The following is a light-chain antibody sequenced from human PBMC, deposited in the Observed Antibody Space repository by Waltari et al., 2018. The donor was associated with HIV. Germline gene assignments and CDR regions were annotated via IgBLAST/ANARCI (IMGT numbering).Light chain of an antibody. CDR1: HSVSSN. V-gene: IGKV3-15*01. CDR2: GAS. Sequence: EIVLTQSPGNMSVSPGERATLSCRTSHSVSSNLAWYYQKSGQAPRLLIHGASTRAPGIAARFTASGSGKEFTLTIATLQSTDSGIYYCQQYYTWPRTFGQGTKVEAK. J-gene: IGKJ1*01. CDR3: QQYYTWPRT.